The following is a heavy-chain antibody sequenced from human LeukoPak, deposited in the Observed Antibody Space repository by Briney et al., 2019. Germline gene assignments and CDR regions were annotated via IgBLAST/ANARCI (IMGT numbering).Heavy chain of an antibody. CDR2: IYYSGST. J-gene: IGHJ4*02. V-gene: IGHV4-31*03. CDR3: AREGRLVGATHYFDY. CDR1: GGSISSGDYY. D-gene: IGHD1-26*01. Sequence: SETLSLTCTVSGGSISSGDYYWSWIRQHPGKGLEWIGYIYYSGSTYYNPSLKSRVTISVDTSKNQFSLKLSSVTAADTAVYYCAREGRLVGATHYFDYWGQGTLVTVSS.